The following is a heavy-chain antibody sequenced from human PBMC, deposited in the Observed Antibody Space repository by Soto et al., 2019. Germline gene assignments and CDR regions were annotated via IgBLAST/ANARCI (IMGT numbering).Heavy chain of an antibody. CDR3: ARSPTSGWLCDY. Sequence: QVQLVESGGGVVQPGRSLRLSCAASGFTFSSYAMHWVRRAPGKGLGWVAVISYDGSNKYYADSVKGRFTISRDNSKNTLYLQMNSLRAEDTAVYYCARSPTSGWLCDYWGQGTLVTVSS. CDR1: GFTFSSYA. V-gene: IGHV3-30-3*01. CDR2: ISYDGSNK. D-gene: IGHD6-19*01. J-gene: IGHJ4*02.